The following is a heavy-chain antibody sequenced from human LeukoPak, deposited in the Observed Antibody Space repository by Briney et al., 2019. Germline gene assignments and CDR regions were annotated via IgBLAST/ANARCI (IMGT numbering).Heavy chain of an antibody. J-gene: IGHJ4*02. CDR3: ATPHSDY. Sequence: PGGSLRLSCAASGFTFSSYTMSWVRQAPGKGLEWVSTITTSDGNTYYADSVKGRFTISRDNSKNTLYLQMNSLRAEDTAVYYCATPHSDYWGQGTLVTVSS. CDR1: GFTFSSYT. CDR2: ITTSDGNT. V-gene: IGHV3-23*01.